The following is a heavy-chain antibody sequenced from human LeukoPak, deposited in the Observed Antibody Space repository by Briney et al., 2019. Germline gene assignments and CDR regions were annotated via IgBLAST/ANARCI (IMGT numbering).Heavy chain of an antibody. CDR1: GFTFSSYS. Sequence: QTGGSLRLSCSASGFTFSSYSMNWVRQAPGKGLEWVSYISGTSGTIYYADSVKGRFTISRDKAKNSLYLQMTSLREEDTAVYYCARELTLIASGFDYWGQGTLVTVSS. CDR2: ISGTSGTI. CDR3: ARELTLIASGFDY. J-gene: IGHJ4*02. V-gene: IGHV3-48*02. D-gene: IGHD3-22*01.